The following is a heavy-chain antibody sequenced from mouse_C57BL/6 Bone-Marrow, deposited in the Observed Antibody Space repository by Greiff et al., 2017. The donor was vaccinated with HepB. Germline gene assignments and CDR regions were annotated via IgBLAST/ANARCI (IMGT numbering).Heavy chain of an antibody. Sequence: QVHVKQPGAELVKPGASVKMSCKASGYTFTSYWITWVKQRPGQGLEWIGDIYPGSGSTNYNEKFKSKATLTVDTSSSTAYMQLSSLTSEDSAVYYCAPLLRYTGFAYWGQGTLVTVSA. D-gene: IGHD1-1*01. CDR3: APLLRYTGFAY. CDR2: IYPGSGST. J-gene: IGHJ3*01. V-gene: IGHV1-55*01. CDR1: GYTFTSYW.